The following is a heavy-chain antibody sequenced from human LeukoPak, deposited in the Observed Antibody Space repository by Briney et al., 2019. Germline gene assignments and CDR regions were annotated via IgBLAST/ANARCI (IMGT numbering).Heavy chain of an antibody. CDR2: ISYDGSNK. V-gene: IGHV3-30*18. CDR3: AKGQLVLVS. D-gene: IGHD6-13*01. CDR1: GFTFSSYG. J-gene: IGHJ5*02. Sequence: GGSLRLSCAASGFTFSSYGMHWVRQAPGKGLEWVAVISYDGSNKYYADSVKGRFTISRDNSKNTLYLQMNSLRAEDTAVYYCAKGQLVLVSWGQGTLVTVSS.